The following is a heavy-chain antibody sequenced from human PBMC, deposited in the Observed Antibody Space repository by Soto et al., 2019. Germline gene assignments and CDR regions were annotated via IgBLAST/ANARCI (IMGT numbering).Heavy chain of an antibody. D-gene: IGHD6-6*01. CDR3: ASSIAEGGDYYYYYGMDV. Sequence: QVQLVQSGAEVKKPGSSVKVSCKASGGTFSSYAISWVRQAPGQGLERMGGIIPIFGTANYAQKFQGRVTITADKSTSTAYMELSSLRSEDTAVYYCASSIAEGGDYYYYYGMDVWGQGTTVTVSS. J-gene: IGHJ6*02. V-gene: IGHV1-69*06. CDR2: IIPIFGTA. CDR1: GGTFSSYA.